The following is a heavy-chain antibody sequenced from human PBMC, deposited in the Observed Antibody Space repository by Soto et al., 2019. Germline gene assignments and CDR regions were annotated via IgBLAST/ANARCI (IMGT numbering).Heavy chain of an antibody. CDR3: AREGGYSGNYYTPFDY. J-gene: IGHJ4*02. V-gene: IGHV4-4*07. Sequence: ASETLSLTCTVSGDSFRSYYWSWIRQPAGKGLEWIGRIQSSGSTNYNPSFKSRVTMSVDTSKIQFSLKLSSVTAADTAVYYCAREGGYSGNYYTPFDYWGQGTLVTVSS. CDR1: GDSFRSYY. D-gene: IGHD1-26*01. CDR2: IQSSGST.